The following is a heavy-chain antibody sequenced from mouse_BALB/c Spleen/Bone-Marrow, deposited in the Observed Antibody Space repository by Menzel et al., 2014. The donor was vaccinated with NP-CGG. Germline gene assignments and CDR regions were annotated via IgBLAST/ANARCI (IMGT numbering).Heavy chain of an antibody. J-gene: IGHJ3*01. Sequence: VQLKQSGGGLVKSGGSLKLSCAASGSTFNSYGMSWVRQTPEKRLEWVATISGGGSYTFYPDSVKGRFTISRDNAKNNLYLQLSSLRSEDTALYYCARHAYYAQTEVSFVYWGQGTLVTVS. V-gene: IGHV5-9-2*01. CDR3: ARHAYYAQTEVSFVY. CDR2: ISGGGSYT. CDR1: GSTFNSYG. D-gene: IGHD2-10*01.